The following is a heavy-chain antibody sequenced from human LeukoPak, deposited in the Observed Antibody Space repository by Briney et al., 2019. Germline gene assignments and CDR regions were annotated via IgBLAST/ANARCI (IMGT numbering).Heavy chain of an antibody. V-gene: IGHV3-48*03. Sequence: GGSLRLFCAASGFTFSSYEMNWVRQALGKGLEGVSYISNSGTAIYYADSVKGRFTISRDNAKSSLYLQMNSLRAEDTAVYYCARAGYSMDTEYFQHRGQGTLVTVSS. D-gene: IGHD5-18*01. CDR2: ISNSGTAI. CDR1: GFTFSSYE. J-gene: IGHJ1*01. CDR3: ARAGYSMDTEYFQH.